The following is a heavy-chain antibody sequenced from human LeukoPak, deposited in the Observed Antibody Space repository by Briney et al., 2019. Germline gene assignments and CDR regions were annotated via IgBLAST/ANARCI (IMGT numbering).Heavy chain of an antibody. CDR1: GGSFSGYY. D-gene: IGHD2-2*01. V-gene: IGHV4-34*01. CDR2: INHSGST. J-gene: IGHJ4*02. Sequence: SETLSLTCAVYGGSFSGYYWSWIRQPPGKGLEWIGEINHSGSTNYNPSLKGRVTISVDTSKNQFSLKLSSVTAADTAVYYCARHCSSTSCYYDYWGQGTLVTVSS. CDR3: ARHCSSTSCYYDY.